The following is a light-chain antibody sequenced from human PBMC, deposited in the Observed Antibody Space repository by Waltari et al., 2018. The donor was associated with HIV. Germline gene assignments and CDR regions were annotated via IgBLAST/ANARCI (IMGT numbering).Light chain of an antibody. CDR2: LGS. CDR1: QSLLHSNGYKY. V-gene: IGKV2-28*01. Sequence: DIVMTQSPLSLPVTPGEPASISCRSSQSLLHSNGYKYLDWYLQKPGQSPHLLIYLGSNRASGVPDRFSGIGSGTDFTLKITRVEAEDVGVYYCMQALQTPYTFGQGTKLEIK. J-gene: IGKJ2*01. CDR3: MQALQTPYT.